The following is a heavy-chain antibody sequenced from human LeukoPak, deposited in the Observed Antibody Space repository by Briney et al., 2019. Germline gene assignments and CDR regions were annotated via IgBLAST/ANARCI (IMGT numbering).Heavy chain of an antibody. Sequence: SETLSLTCAVSGGSISSFYWSWIRQSPGKGLEWIGYIYYSETNYNPSLKSRVTISADTSKDQFSLKLTSVTAADTAVYYCAGGLKIYGSGYYFTYRGRGTLVTVSS. CDR1: GGSISSFY. D-gene: IGHD3-10*01. V-gene: IGHV4-59*01. CDR2: IYYSET. J-gene: IGHJ4*02. CDR3: AGGLKIYGSGYYFTY.